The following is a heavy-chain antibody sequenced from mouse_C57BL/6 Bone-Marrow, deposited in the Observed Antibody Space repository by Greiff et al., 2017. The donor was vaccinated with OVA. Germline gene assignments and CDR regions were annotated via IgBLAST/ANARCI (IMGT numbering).Heavy chain of an antibody. CDR2: IYPGSGST. Sequence: QVQLQQPGAELVKPGASVKMSCKASGYTFTSYWITWVKQRPGQGLEWIGDIYPGSGSTNYNEKFKSKATLTVDTSSSTAYMQLSSLTSEDSAVYYCARGAGYGSRGWYFDVWGTGTTVTVSS. CDR1: GYTFTSYW. J-gene: IGHJ1*03. D-gene: IGHD1-1*01. CDR3: ARGAGYGSRGWYFDV. V-gene: IGHV1-55*01.